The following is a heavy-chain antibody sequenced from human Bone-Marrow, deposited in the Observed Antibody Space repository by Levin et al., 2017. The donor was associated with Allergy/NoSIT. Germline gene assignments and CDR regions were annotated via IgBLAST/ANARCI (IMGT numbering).Heavy chain of an antibody. CDR2: IYHNENT. Sequence: NSSETLSLTCAVSGGSISSDTYSWSWIRQPPGKGLEWIGYIYHNENTYYNPSLKSRVTISVDRSKNQISLKLSSVTAADTAVYYCARGDGSGSYTWFDPWGQGTLITVSS. CDR3: ARGDGSGSYTWFDP. J-gene: IGHJ5*02. D-gene: IGHD3-10*01. V-gene: IGHV4-30-2*01. CDR1: GGSISSDTYS.